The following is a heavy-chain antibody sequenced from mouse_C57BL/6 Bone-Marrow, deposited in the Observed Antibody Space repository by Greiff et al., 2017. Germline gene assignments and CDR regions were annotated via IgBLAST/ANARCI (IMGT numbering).Heavy chain of an antibody. J-gene: IGHJ2*01. V-gene: IGHV1-81*01. D-gene: IGHD2-2*01. Sequence: QVQLQQSGAELARPGASVKLSCKASGYTFTSYGISWVKQRTGQGLEWIGESDPRSGNTYYNEKFKGKATRTADNSSSTAYMELRSLTSEDSAVYFCARSEWFFDYWCHGTTLTVSS. CDR2: SDPRSGNT. CDR3: ARSEWFFDY. CDR1: GYTFTSYG.